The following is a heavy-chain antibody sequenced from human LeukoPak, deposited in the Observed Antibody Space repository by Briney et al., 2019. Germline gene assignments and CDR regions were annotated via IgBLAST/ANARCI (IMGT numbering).Heavy chain of an antibody. J-gene: IGHJ4*02. CDR3: ARDWALGYCTITSCYTAFDS. D-gene: IGHD2-2*02. CDR2: IYTSGST. V-gene: IGHV4-4*07. CDR1: GDSISTYS. Sequence: SETLSLTCTVSGDSISTYSWSWIRQPAGKGLEWIGRIYTSGSTNYNPSLQSRVTMSIDTSRNQFSLRLSSVTAADTTIYYCARDWALGYCTITSCYTAFDSWGQGTLVTVSS.